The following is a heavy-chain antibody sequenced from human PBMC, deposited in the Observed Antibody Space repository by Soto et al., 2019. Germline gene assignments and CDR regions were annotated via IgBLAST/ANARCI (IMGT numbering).Heavy chain of an antibody. CDR3: AREVRGYCSNGVCFSGKWFVP. Sequence: QVQLVQSGAEVKKPGSSVKVSCKASGDTFSTYIVSWVRQAPGQGLEWMGGIIPIVGMAKYAQQFQGRVAITADKSTRTVYMELSSLRSEDTAVYYCAREVRGYCSNGVCFSGKWFVPWGQGTLVTVSS. D-gene: IGHD2-8*01. CDR2: IIPIVGMA. J-gene: IGHJ5*02. CDR1: GDTFSTYI. V-gene: IGHV1-69*08.